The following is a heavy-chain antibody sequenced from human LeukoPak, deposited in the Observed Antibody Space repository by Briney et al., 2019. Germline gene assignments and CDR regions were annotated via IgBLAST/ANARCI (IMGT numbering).Heavy chain of an antibody. CDR1: GGSISSGDYY. CDR2: IYYTGTT. V-gene: IGHV4-30-4*08. Sequence: KPSQTLSLTCTVSGGSISSGDYYWSWIRQPPGKGLEWIGYIYYTGTTYYSPSLKSRVTISVDTSKNQFSLKLSSVTAADTAVYHCATDVAVAGTGALDIWGQGTMVTVSS. CDR3: ATDVAVAGTGALDI. J-gene: IGHJ3*02. D-gene: IGHD6-19*01.